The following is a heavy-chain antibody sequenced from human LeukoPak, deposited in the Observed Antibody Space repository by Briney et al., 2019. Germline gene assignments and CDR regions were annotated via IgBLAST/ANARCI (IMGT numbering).Heavy chain of an antibody. Sequence: GGSLRLSCAASGFTVSSNYMSWVRQAPGKGLEWVSVIYSGGSTYYADSVKGRFTISRDNSKNTLYLQMNSLRAEDTAVYYCASYRPDIVVVPASCAGGCYSYYMDFWGKGTTVTVTS. CDR3: ASYRPDIVVVPASCAGGCYSYYMDF. V-gene: IGHV3-66*02. CDR2: IYSGGST. J-gene: IGHJ6*03. CDR1: GFTVSSNY. D-gene: IGHD2-2*01.